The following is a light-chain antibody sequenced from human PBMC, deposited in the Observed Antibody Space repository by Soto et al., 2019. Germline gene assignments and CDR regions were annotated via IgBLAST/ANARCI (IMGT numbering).Light chain of an antibody. J-gene: IGKJ4*01. CDR3: QQRGNSPT. Sequence: EIVLTQSPATLSLSQGDSATLSGRASQSVSNYLGWYQQKSGQAPRLLISDVSKRATGIPARFSGSGSGTDFTLTISRLEPEDFAVYYCQQRGNSPTFGRGTKVDIK. V-gene: IGKV3-11*01. CDR1: QSVSNY. CDR2: DVS.